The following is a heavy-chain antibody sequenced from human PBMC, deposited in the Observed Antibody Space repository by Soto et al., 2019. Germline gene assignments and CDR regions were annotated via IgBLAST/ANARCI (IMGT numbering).Heavy chain of an antibody. D-gene: IGHD3-22*01. CDR2: ISPSGTTI. Sequence: QVQLVESGGGLVEPGGSLRLSCAASGFTFSDYYFTWIRQAPGKGLEWVSYISPSGTTIYYADSLRGRFTISRDNTKNSLYLQMHSLRAEDTAVYYCARTSNYDLEFDSWGQGTLVTVSS. V-gene: IGHV3-11*01. J-gene: IGHJ4*02. CDR3: ARTSNYDLEFDS. CDR1: GFTFSDYY.